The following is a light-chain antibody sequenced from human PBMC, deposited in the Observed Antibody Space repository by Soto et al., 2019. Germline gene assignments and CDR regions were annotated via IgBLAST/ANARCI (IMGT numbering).Light chain of an antibody. Sequence: QSALTHPPSVSQSPGPPVTISCTGTSSDIGSYQRVPWYQQPPGTAPQHMVFEASNRPSGVPDRFSGSKSGNTASLTISGLQAEDEADYYLSSYTTSSTIVFGGGTKLTVL. J-gene: IGLJ2*01. CDR1: SSDIGSYQR. V-gene: IGLV2-18*02. CDR3: SSYTTSSTIV. CDR2: EAS.